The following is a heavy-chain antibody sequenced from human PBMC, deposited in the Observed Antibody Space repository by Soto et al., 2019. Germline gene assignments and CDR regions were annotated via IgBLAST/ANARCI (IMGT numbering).Heavy chain of an antibody. V-gene: IGHV3-30-3*01. Sequence: QVQLVESGGGVVQPGRSLRLSCAASGFTFSSYAMHWVRQAPGKGLEWVAVISYDGSNKYYADSVKGRFTISRDNSKNTLYLQMNSLRAEDTAVYHCARENYYDSRVGCYWGQGTLVTVSS. CDR1: GFTFSSYA. D-gene: IGHD3-22*01. J-gene: IGHJ4*02. CDR3: ARENYYDSRVGCY. CDR2: ISYDGSNK.